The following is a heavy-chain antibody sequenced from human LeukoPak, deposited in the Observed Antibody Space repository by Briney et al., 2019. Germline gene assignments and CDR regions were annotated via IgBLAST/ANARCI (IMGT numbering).Heavy chain of an antibody. CDR1: GGSISSGSYY. Sequence: SETLSLTCTVSGGSISSGSYYWSWIRQPAGKGLEWIGRIYTSGSTNYNPSLKSRVTISVDTSKNQFSLKLSSVTAADTAVYYCARDYIAANWFDPWGQGTLVIVSS. CDR2: IYTSGST. J-gene: IGHJ5*02. D-gene: IGHD5-12*01. CDR3: ARDYIAANWFDP. V-gene: IGHV4-61*02.